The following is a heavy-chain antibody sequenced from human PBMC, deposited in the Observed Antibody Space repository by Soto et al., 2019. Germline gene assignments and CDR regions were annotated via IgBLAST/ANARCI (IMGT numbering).Heavy chain of an antibody. CDR2: IIPIFGTA. CDR1: GGTFSSYA. J-gene: IGHJ6*02. V-gene: IGHV1-69*13. D-gene: IGHD6-19*01. Sequence: ASVKVSCKASGGTFSSYAISWVRQAPGQGLEWMGGIIPIFGTANYAQKFQGRVTITADESTSTAYMELSSLRSEDTAVYYCPRARVPPIYSSGRHGYYYYGMDVWGQGTTVTVSS. CDR3: PRARVPPIYSSGRHGYYYYGMDV.